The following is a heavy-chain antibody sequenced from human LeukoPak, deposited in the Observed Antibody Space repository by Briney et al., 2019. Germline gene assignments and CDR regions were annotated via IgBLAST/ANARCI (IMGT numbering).Heavy chain of an antibody. J-gene: IGHJ4*02. Sequence: SVKVSCKASGGTFSSYAISWVRQAPGQGLEWMGRVIPILDIANYAQKFQGRVTITADKSTSTAYMELSSLRSEDTAVYYCAREYYYDSSGYFDYWGQGTLVTVSS. CDR3: AREYYYDSSGYFDY. D-gene: IGHD3-22*01. V-gene: IGHV1-69*04. CDR2: VIPILDIA. CDR1: GGTFSSYA.